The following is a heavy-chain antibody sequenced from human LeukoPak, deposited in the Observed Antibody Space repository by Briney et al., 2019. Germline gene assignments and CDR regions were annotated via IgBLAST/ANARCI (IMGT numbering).Heavy chain of an antibody. J-gene: IGHJ4*02. D-gene: IGHD5-12*01. CDR3: ARGWLQFFDY. Sequence: ASVKVSCKASGGTFSSYAISWVRQAPGQGLEWMGGIIPIFGTADYAQKFQGRVTITADESTSTAYMELSSLRSEDTAVYYCARGWLQFFDYWGQGTLVTVSS. CDR1: GGTFSSYA. V-gene: IGHV1-69*13. CDR2: IIPIFGTA.